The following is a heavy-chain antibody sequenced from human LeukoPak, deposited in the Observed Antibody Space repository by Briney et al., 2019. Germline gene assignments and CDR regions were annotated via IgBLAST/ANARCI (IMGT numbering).Heavy chain of an antibody. Sequence: GGSLRLSCAASGFTFSSYSMNWVRQAPGKGLEWVSSISSSSSYIYYADSVKGRFTISRDNSKNTLYLQMNSLRAEDTAVYYCAKGPDFDYWGQGTLVTVSS. CDR1: GFTFSSYS. CDR2: ISSSSSYI. D-gene: IGHD1-14*01. V-gene: IGHV3-21*01. CDR3: AKGPDFDY. J-gene: IGHJ4*02.